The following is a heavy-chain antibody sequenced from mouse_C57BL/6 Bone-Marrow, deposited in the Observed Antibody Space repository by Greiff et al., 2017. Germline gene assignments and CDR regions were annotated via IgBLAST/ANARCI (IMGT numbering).Heavy chain of an antibody. V-gene: IGHV1-9*01. CDR3: AGTTVVGRSWFAY. Sequence: VQLQQSGAELMKPGASVKLSCKATGYTFTGYWIEWVKQRPGHGLEWIGEILPGSGSTNYNEKFKGKATFTAETSSNTAYMQLSSLTTEDSAIFYGAGTTVVGRSWFAYWGQGTRVAVSA. CDR2: ILPGSGST. CDR1: GYTFTGYW. D-gene: IGHD1-1*01. J-gene: IGHJ3*01.